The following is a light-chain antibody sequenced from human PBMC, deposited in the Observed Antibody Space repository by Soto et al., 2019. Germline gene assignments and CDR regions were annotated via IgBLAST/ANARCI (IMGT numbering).Light chain of an antibody. CDR3: SSYTSSSTLV. Sequence: ALTQPASASGSPGQSITISCTGTSSDVGGYNYVSWYQQHPGKAPKLMIYEVSNRPSGVSNRFSGSKSGNTASLTISGLQAEDEADYYCSSYTSSSTLVFATGTKLTVL. CDR1: SSDVGGYNY. J-gene: IGLJ1*01. CDR2: EVS. V-gene: IGLV2-14*01.